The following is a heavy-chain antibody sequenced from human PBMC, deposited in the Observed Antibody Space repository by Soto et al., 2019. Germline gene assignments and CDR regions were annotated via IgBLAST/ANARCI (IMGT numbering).Heavy chain of an antibody. CDR2: IYYSGST. D-gene: IGHD6-13*01. Sequence: SENLSLTCAVSGVSISSSSYYWGWIRQPPGKGLEWIGSIYYSGSTYYNPSLKSRVTISVDTSKNQFSLKLSSVTAANTAVYYCARQGIAAAGKVDPWGQGTQVTVAS. CDR3: ARQGIAAAGKVDP. CDR1: GVSISSSSYY. J-gene: IGHJ5*02. V-gene: IGHV4-39*01.